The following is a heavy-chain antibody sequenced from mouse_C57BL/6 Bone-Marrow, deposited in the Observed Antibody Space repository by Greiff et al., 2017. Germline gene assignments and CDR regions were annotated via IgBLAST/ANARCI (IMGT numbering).Heavy chain of an antibody. J-gene: IGHJ2*01. CDR2: IYPRSGNT. CDR1: GYTFTSYG. CDR3: ARVRVYYYGSSHDY. D-gene: IGHD1-1*01. V-gene: IGHV1-81*01. Sequence: QVQLKQSGAELARPGASVKLSCKASGYTFTSYGISWVKQRTGQGLEWIGEIYPRSGNTYYNEKFKGKDTLTADKSSSTAYMELRSLTSEDSAVYFCARVRVYYYGSSHDYWGQGTTLTVSS.